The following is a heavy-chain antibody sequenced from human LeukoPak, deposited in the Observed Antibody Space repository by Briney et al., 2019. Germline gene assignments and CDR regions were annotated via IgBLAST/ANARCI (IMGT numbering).Heavy chain of an antibody. J-gene: IGHJ4*02. Sequence: PGGSLRLSCAASGFTFSSYGMHWVRQAPGKGLEWVAVIWYDGSNKYYADSVKGRFTISRDNSKNTLYLQMNSLRAEDTAVYYCARGSVSGSYFGPIDYWGQGTLVTVSS. CDR3: ARGSVSGSYFGPIDY. CDR2: IWYDGSNK. D-gene: IGHD1-26*01. V-gene: IGHV3-33*01. CDR1: GFTFSSYG.